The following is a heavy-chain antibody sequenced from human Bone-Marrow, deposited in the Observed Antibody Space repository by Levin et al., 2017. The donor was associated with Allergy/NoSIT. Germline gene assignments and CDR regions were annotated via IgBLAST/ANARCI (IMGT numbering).Heavy chain of an antibody. CDR3: VREETYGYFDP. CDR2: IYGGST. D-gene: IGHD4-17*01. Sequence: ASETLSLTCSVSGGSITSGDYYWSWIRQPPGKGLEWIGYIYGGSTSFNPSLKSRVAISEDTSRNQFSLRLSSVTAADTAVYYCVREETYGYFDPWGQGTLVTVSS. J-gene: IGHJ5*02. CDR1: GGSITSGDYY. V-gene: IGHV4-30-4*08.